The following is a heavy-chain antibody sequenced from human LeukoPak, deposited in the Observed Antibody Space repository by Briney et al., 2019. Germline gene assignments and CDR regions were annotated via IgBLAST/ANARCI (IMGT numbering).Heavy chain of an antibody. D-gene: IGHD2-2*01. J-gene: IGHJ3*02. CDR1: GFTFSSYG. V-gene: IGHV3-30*03. CDR3: ARGICSSTSCPDDAFDI. Sequence: PGGSLRLSCAASGFTFSSYGMHWVRQAPGKGLEWVAVISYDGSNKYYADSVKGRFTISRDNSKNTLYLQMNSLRAEDTAVYYCARGICSSTSCPDDAFDIWGQGTMVTVSS. CDR2: ISYDGSNK.